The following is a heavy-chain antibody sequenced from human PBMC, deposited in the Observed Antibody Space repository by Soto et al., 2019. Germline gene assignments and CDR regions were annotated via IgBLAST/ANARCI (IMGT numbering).Heavy chain of an antibody. V-gene: IGHV1-69*02. CDR2: IIPILGIA. Sequence: QVQLVQSGAEVKKPGSSVKVSCKASGGTFSSYTISWVRQAPGQGLEWMGRIIPILGIANYAQKFQGRVTITADKSPSAAHMELSSLRSEDTAVYYCARVGISSHNYYDGMDVWGQGTTVTVSS. J-gene: IGHJ6*02. D-gene: IGHD6-13*01. CDR1: GGTFSSYT. CDR3: ARVGISSHNYYDGMDV.